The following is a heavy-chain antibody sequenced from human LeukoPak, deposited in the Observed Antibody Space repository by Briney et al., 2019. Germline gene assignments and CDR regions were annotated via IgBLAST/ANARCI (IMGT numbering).Heavy chain of an antibody. Sequence: SETLSLTCTVSGGSISSGDYYWSWIRQPPGKGLEWIGYIYYSGSTYYNPSLKSRVTISVDTSKNQSSLKLSSVTAADTAVYYCARGGLGGYFDWSDTDTWGQGTLVTVSS. J-gene: IGHJ5*02. V-gene: IGHV4-30-4*08. D-gene: IGHD3-9*01. CDR3: ARGGLGGYFDWSDTDT. CDR1: GGSISSGDYY. CDR2: IYYSGST.